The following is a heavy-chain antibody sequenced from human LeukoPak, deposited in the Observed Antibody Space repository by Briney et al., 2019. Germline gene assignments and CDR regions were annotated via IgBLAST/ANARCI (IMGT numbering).Heavy chain of an antibody. CDR1: GGSISSGGYY. V-gene: IGHV4-31*03. CDR2: IYYSGST. CDR3: ARRKGGDFIDN. Sequence: SSETLSLTCTVSGGSISSGGYYWSWVRQHPGKGLEWIGYIYYSGSTYYNPSLKSRVTISVDTSKNQLSLKLSSVTAADTAVYYCARRKGGDFIDNWGQGALVTVS. J-gene: IGHJ4*02. D-gene: IGHD2-21*02.